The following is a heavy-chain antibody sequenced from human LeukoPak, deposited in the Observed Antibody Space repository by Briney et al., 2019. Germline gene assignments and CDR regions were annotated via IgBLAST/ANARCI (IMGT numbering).Heavy chain of an antibody. CDR3: ARGLRVVVPYNWFDP. CDR1: GGSFGGYY. J-gene: IGHJ5*02. V-gene: IGHV4-34*01. CDR2: INHSGST. D-gene: IGHD3-22*01. Sequence: SETLSLTCAVYGGSFGGYYWSWIRQPPGKGLEWIGEINHSGSTNYNPSLKSRVTISVDTSKNQFSLKLSSVTAADTAVYYCARGLRVVVPYNWFDPWGQGTLVTVSS.